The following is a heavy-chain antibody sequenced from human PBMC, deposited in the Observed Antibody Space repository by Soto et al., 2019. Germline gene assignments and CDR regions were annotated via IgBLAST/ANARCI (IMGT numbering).Heavy chain of an antibody. D-gene: IGHD3-3*01. V-gene: IGHV1-69*06. CDR1: GGTFSSYA. J-gene: IGHJ6*02. CDR2: IIPIFGTA. CDR3: ARNVITTFGVVAYYYYYGMDV. Sequence: SVKVSCKASGGTFSSYAISWVRQAPGQGLEWMGGIIPIFGTANYAQKFQGRVTITADKSTSTAYMELSSLRSEDTAVYYCARNVITTFGVVAYYYYYGMDVWGQGTTVTVSS.